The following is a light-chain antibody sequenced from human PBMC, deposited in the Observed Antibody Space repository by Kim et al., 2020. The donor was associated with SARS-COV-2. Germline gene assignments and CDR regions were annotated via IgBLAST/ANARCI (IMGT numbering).Light chain of an antibody. Sequence: GQSVTISCTGTSNDVGSYNRVSWYQQPPGTAPKLMIYEVTNRPSGVPDRFSGSKSANTASLTISGLQAEDEADYYCSSYTTTNTWVFGGGTQLTVL. J-gene: IGLJ3*02. CDR1: SNDVGSYNR. V-gene: IGLV2-18*02. CDR2: EVT. CDR3: SSYTTTNTWV.